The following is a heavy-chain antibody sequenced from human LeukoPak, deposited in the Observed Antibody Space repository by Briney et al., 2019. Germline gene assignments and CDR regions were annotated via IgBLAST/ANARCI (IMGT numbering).Heavy chain of an antibody. Sequence: GGSLRLSCAASGFTFSSYAMSWVRQAPGKRLEWVSAISGSGGSTYYADSVKGRFTISRDNSKNTLYLQMNSLRAEDTAVYYCAKLPHYYDSWYWGQGTLVTVSS. CDR3: AKLPHYYDSWY. D-gene: IGHD3-22*01. CDR1: GFTFSSYA. V-gene: IGHV3-23*01. CDR2: ISGSGGST. J-gene: IGHJ4*02.